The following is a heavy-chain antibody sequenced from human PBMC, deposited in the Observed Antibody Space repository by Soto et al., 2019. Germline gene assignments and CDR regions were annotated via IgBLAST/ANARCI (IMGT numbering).Heavy chain of an antibody. J-gene: IGHJ4*02. CDR2: TRNKAHSYTS. CDR3: VRERCGSIDCTRGVFDY. Sequence: EVQLVESGGGLVQPGGSLRVSCAASGFTFSDHHMDWVRRAPGKGLEWVARTRNKAHSYTSEYAASVKGRFTIARDDSKNSLSLLISSLKAEDTAVYYCVRERCGSIDCTRGVFDYWGQGTLVTVSS. V-gene: IGHV3-72*01. CDR1: GFTFSDHH. D-gene: IGHD2-2*01.